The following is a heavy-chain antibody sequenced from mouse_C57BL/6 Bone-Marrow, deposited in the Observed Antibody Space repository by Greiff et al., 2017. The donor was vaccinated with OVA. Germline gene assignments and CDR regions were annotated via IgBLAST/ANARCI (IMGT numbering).Heavy chain of an antibody. CDR1: GYTFTDYY. CDR2: IYPGSGNT. CDR3: ASRRSFSY. V-gene: IGHV1-76*01. J-gene: IGHJ3*01. Sequence: VQLKESGAELVRPGASVKLSCKASGYTFTDYYINWVKQRPGQGLEWIARIYPGSGNTYYNEKFKGKATLTVEKSSSTAYRQISSLTSEDSAVYFCASRRSFSYWGKGTLVTVSA.